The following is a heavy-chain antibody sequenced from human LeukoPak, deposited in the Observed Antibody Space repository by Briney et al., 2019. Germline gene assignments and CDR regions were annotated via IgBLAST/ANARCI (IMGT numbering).Heavy chain of an antibody. CDR3: ARDSLGAAVAYYFMY. CDR2: ISNSGSFI. Sequence: NTGGSLRLSCAASGFTFSDYYMSWIRQAPGKGLEWISYISNSGSFIYYADSVKGRFTISRDNAKNSLYLQMDSLRAEDTAVYYCARDSLGAAVAYYFMYWGQGTLVTVSS. CDR1: GFTFSDYY. V-gene: IGHV3-11*01. J-gene: IGHJ4*02. D-gene: IGHD2/OR15-2a*01.